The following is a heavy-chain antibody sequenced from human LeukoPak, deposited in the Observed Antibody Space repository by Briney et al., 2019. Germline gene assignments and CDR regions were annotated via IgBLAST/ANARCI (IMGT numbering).Heavy chain of an antibody. CDR1: GYTFTGYY. CDR2: INPNSGGT. J-gene: IGHJ5*02. Sequence: GASVKVSCKASGYTFTGYYMHWVRQAPGQGLEWMGWINPNSGGTNYAQKFQGRVTMTRDTSISTAYMELSRLRSDDTAVYYCASRPYSSSWYLDWFDPWGQGTLVTVSS. V-gene: IGHV1-2*02. CDR3: ASRPYSSSWYLDWFDP. D-gene: IGHD6-13*01.